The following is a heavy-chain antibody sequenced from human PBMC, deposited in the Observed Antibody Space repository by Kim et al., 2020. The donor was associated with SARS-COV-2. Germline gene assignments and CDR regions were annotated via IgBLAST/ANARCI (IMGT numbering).Heavy chain of an antibody. V-gene: IGHV1-3*01. Sequence: ASVKVSCKASGYTFTSYAMHWVRQAPGQRLEWMRWINAGNGNTKYSQKFQGRVTITRDTSASTAYMELSSLRSEDTAVYYCARELRGPNYYGSGSYYSLDYWGQGTLVTVSS. CDR2: INAGNGNT. CDR3: ARELRGPNYYGSGSYYSLDY. D-gene: IGHD3-10*01. CDR1: GYTFTSYA. J-gene: IGHJ4*02.